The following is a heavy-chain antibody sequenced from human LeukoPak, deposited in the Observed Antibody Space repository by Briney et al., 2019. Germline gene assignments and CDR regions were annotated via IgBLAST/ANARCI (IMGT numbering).Heavy chain of an antibody. Sequence: SETLSLTCTVSGGSVSSYYWSWIRQPPGKGLEWIGYIYYSGSTNYNPSLKSRVTISVDTSKNQFSLKLSSVTAADTAVYYCARISGSYFDYWGQGTLVTVSS. V-gene: IGHV4-59*02. J-gene: IGHJ4*02. CDR3: ARISGSYFDY. CDR2: IYYSGST. CDR1: GGSVSSYY. D-gene: IGHD1-26*01.